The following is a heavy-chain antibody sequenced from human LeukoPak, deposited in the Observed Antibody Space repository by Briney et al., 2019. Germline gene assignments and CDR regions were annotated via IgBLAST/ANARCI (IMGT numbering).Heavy chain of an antibody. J-gene: IGHJ4*02. CDR3: ARGPASNS. V-gene: IGHV3-30-3*01. D-gene: IGHD2-2*01. CDR2: ISYDGSNK. CDR1: GFTFSSYA. Sequence: PGGSLRLSCAASGFTFSSYAMHWIRQAPGKGLEWVAVISYDGSNKYYADSVKGRFTISRDNSKNTLYLQMNSLRADDTAVYYCARGPASNSWGQGTLVTVSS.